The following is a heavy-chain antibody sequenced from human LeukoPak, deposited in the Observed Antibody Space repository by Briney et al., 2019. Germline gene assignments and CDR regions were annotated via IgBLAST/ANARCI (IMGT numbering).Heavy chain of an antibody. CDR3: ARENNQSKYRNSGWFDP. Sequence: SETLSLTFTVSGVSISSYYWSWVRQPPGEGLEWIGYIYYSGSTNYNPSLKSRVTISVDTSKDQFSLKLSSVTAADTAVYYCARENNQSKYRNSGWFDPWGQGALVTVSS. D-gene: IGHD2/OR15-2a*01. V-gene: IGHV4-59*01. J-gene: IGHJ5*02. CDR1: GVSISSYY. CDR2: IYYSGST.